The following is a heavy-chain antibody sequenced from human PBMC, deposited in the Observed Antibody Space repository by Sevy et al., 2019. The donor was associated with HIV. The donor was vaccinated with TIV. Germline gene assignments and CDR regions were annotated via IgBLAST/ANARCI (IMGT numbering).Heavy chain of an antibody. J-gene: IGHJ4*02. Sequence: GGSLRLSCAASGFTFSKYSMSGVRHPPGKGLGGFSTFSFGCGEINHADSVKGRFTISRDNSKNSLYLQMNNLRAEDTAVYYCAREGCTKPHDYWGQGTLVTVSS. CDR1: GFTFSKYS. V-gene: IGHV3-23*01. CDR3: AREGCTKPHDY. D-gene: IGHD2-8*01. CDR2: FSFGCGEI.